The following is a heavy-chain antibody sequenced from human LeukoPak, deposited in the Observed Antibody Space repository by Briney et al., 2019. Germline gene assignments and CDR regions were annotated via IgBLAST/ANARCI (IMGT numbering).Heavy chain of an antibody. CDR3: ARGYSGSYIRPFDY. V-gene: IGHV4-39*07. J-gene: IGHJ4*02. D-gene: IGHD1-26*01. CDR2: IYYSGST. Sequence: SETLSLTCTVSGGSISSSSYYWGWIRQPPGKGLEWIGSIYYSGSTYYNPSLKSRVTISVDTSKNQFSLKLSSVTAADTAVYYCARGYSGSYIRPFDYWGQGTLVTVSS. CDR1: GGSISSSSYY.